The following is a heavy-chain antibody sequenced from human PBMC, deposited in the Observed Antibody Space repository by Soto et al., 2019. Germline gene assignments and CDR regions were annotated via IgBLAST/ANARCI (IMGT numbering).Heavy chain of an antibody. CDR1: GFTFSSYA. CDR2: ISGSGGST. D-gene: IGHD3-10*01. Sequence: PGGSLRLSCAASGFTFSSYAMSWVRQAPGKGLEWVSAISGSGGSTYYADSVKGRFTISRDNSKNTLYLQMNSLRAEDTAVYYCAKDFNGGDRHYYYYYMDGWGKGTTVTVSS. CDR3: AKDFNGGDRHYYYYYMDG. V-gene: IGHV3-23*01. J-gene: IGHJ6*03.